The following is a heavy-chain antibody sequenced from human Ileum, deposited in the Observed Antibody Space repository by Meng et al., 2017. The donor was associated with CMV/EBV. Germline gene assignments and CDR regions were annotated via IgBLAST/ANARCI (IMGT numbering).Heavy chain of an antibody. J-gene: IGHJ4*02. CDR3: GREALETLWVIDY. CDR1: GDSVSAHRAA. Sequence: GDSVSAHRAAWTWSRQSPSRGLEWLGRTYYRTKWFNDYAVSVQSRMTIKTDTSKNQFFLQLDSVTPDDTAVYYCGREALETLWVIDYWGQGTLVTVSS. V-gene: IGHV6-1*01. CDR2: TYYRTKWFN. D-gene: IGHD2-21*01.